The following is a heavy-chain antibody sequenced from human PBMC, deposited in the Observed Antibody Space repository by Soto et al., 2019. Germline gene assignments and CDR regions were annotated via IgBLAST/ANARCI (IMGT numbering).Heavy chain of an antibody. V-gene: IGHV4-31*03. CDR3: ARDPHDCSSTSCSSLGLDY. D-gene: IGHD2-2*01. CDR1: GGSISSGGYY. J-gene: IGHJ4*02. Sequence: QVQLQESGPGLVKPSQTLSLTCTVSGGSISSGGYYWSWIRQHPGKGLEWIGDIYYRGSTYYKPSHKSRVTLSVDTSKNHSSLKLSSVTAADTAVYYSARDPHDCSSTSCSSLGLDYWGQGTLVTVSS. CDR2: IYYRGST.